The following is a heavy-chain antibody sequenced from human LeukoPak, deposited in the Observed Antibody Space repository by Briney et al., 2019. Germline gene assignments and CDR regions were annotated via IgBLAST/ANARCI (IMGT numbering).Heavy chain of an antibody. CDR3: ARDVAAAGPSAFDI. J-gene: IGHJ3*02. CDR1: GFTFSSYS. D-gene: IGHD6-13*01. V-gene: IGHV3-21*01. Sequence: GGSLRLSCAASGFTFSSYSMNWVRQAPGKGLEWVSSISSSSSYIYYADSVKGRFTISRDNAKNSLYLQMNSLRAEDTAVYYCARDVAAAGPSAFDIWGQGTMVTVSS. CDR2: ISSSSSYI.